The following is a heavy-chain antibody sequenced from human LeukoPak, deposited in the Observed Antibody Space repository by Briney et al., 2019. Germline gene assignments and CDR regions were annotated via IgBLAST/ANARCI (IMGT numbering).Heavy chain of an antibody. CDR1: GYTFTGYY. J-gene: IGHJ4*02. D-gene: IGHD3-9*01. CDR3: ARIDTEDY. V-gene: IGHV1-8*02. Sequence: ASVKVSCKASGYTFTGYYMHWVRQAPGQGLEWMGWMNPNSGNTGYAQKFQGRVTMTRNTSISTAYMELSSLRSEDTAVYYCARIDTEDYWGQGTLVTVSS. CDR2: MNPNSGNT.